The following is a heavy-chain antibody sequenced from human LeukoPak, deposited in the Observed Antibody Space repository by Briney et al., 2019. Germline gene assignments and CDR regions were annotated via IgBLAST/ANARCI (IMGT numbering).Heavy chain of an antibody. CDR2: IYPGDSDT. CDR1: GYSFTSYW. CDR3: ARQGIGRDCSSTSCYGNWFDP. Sequence: GESLKISCKGSGYSFTSYWIGWVRQMPGKGLEWMGIIYPGDSDTRYSPSFQGQVTISADKSISTAYLQWSSLKASDTAMYYCARQGIGRDCSSTSCYGNWFDPWGQGTLVTVSS. V-gene: IGHV5-51*01. J-gene: IGHJ5*02. D-gene: IGHD2-2*01.